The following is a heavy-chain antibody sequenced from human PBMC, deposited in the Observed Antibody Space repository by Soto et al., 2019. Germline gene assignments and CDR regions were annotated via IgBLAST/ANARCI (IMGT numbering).Heavy chain of an antibody. V-gene: IGHV3-74*01. Sequence: EVQLVESGGGLVQPGGSLRLSCAASGFTFSRYWMHWVRQAPGKGLVWVSRIAGEGISTNYADSVKGRFTASRDNAKNTVYLEMSSLRDEDTAVYYCIRDLRSGDFWGQGTLVTVSS. CDR1: GFTFSRYW. J-gene: IGHJ4*02. D-gene: IGHD6-19*01. CDR3: IRDLRSGDF. CDR2: IAGEGIST.